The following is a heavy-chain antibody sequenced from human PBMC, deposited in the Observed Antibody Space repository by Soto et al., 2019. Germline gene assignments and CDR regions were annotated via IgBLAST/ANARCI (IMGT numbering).Heavy chain of an antibody. J-gene: IGHJ4*02. CDR1: GGSISSPLHY. CDR2: MYYSGTT. D-gene: IGHD4-17*01. V-gene: IGHV4-39*01. Sequence: SETLSLTCTVSGGSISSPLHYWGWIRQPPGKGLQWIGSMYYSGTTYYNPSLQSRVTISVDTSKNRFSLNLNSVTAADTAVYYCARYHYGGYFDSWGQRTLVTVSS. CDR3: ARYHYGGYFDS.